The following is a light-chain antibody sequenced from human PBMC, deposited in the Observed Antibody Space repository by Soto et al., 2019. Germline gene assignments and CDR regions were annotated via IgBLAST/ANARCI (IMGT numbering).Light chain of an antibody. CDR2: DAY. CDR1: QSISTY. CDR3: QQRYNWPPWT. V-gene: IGKV3-11*01. Sequence: EIVLTQSPATLSLSPGERATLSCRASQSISTYLAWYQQKPGQAPRLLIYDAYFRATGIPARFSGSGSGTDFTLTISTLEPEDFAVYYCQQRYNWPPWTFGQGTKVEIK. J-gene: IGKJ1*01.